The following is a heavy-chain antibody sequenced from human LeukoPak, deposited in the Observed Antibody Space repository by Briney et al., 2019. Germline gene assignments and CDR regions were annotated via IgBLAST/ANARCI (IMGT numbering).Heavy chain of an antibody. V-gene: IGHV4-4*09. D-gene: IGHD6-6*01. Sequence: PSETLSLTCTVSGGSISNYYWSWIRQPPGKGLEWIGFIYTSGSSDHNPSLKSRVTISLDTYKNQFSLKLSSVTAADTAVYYCSRHDFDYSSSSDIFFDPWGQGTLVTVSS. CDR2: IYTSGSS. J-gene: IGHJ5*02. CDR3: SRHDFDYSSSSDIFFDP. CDR1: GGSISNYY.